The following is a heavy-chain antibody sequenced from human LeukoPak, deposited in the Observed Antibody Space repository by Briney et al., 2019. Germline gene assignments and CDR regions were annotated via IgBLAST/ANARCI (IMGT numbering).Heavy chain of an antibody. V-gene: IGHV4-30-4*01. CDR3: ARLIPIXSNWFDP. D-gene: IGHD3-3*01. J-gene: IGHJ5*02. CDR2: THYTGST. Sequence: PSETLSLTCTVSGDSISSGNYYWSWIRQPPGKGLEWLGYTHYTGSTYFNPSLKSRLAVSVDTSKNQFSLRLSSLTAADTAVYYCARLIPIXSNWFDPWGXGTXVXVSS. CDR1: GDSISSGNYY.